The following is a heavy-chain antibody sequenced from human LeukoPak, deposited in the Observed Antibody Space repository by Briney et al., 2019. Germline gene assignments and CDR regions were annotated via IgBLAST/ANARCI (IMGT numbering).Heavy chain of an antibody. CDR2: INPNSGGT. CDR3: ARLWAYGAYVPGTHFPDRNFDY. CDR1: GYTFTCYY. Sequence: ASVKVSFKASGYTFTCYYMHWVGQAPGQGREWMGWINPNSGGTNYAQKFQGRVTMTRDTSLSPAYTELSRLRSDDTAVYYCARLWAYGAYVPGTHFPDRNFDYWGQGTLVTVSS. J-gene: IGHJ4*02. V-gene: IGHV1-2*02. D-gene: IGHD4-17*01.